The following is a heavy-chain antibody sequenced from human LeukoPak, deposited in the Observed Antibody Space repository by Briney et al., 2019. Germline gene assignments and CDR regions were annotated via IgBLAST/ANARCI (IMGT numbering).Heavy chain of an antibody. Sequence: PGGSLRLSCEASGFTFSSYEMNWVRQAPGKRLEWVSAISGSGGSTYYADSVKGRFTISRDNPKNTLYLQMNSLRAEDTAVYYCAKVSYRFFDYWGQGTLVTVSS. D-gene: IGHD2-21*01. CDR3: AKVSYRFFDY. CDR2: ISGSGGST. V-gene: IGHV3-23*01. CDR1: GFTFSSYE. J-gene: IGHJ4*02.